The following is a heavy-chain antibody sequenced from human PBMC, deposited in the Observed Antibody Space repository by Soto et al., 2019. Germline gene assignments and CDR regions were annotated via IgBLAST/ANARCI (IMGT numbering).Heavy chain of an antibody. CDR2: IYYSGST. CDR1: GGSISSSSYY. D-gene: IGHD5-18*01. J-gene: IGHJ4*02. CDR3: ASRTSTWIQLWGNFDY. Sequence: KTSETLSLTCTVSGGSISSSSYYWGWIRQPPGKGLEWIGSIYYSGSTYYNPSLKSRVTISVDTSKNQFSLKLSSVTAADTAVYYCASRTSTWIQLWGNFDYWGQGTLVTVSS. V-gene: IGHV4-39*01.